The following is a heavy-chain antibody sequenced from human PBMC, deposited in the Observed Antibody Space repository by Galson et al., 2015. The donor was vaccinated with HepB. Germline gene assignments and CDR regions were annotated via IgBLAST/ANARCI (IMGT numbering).Heavy chain of an antibody. Sequence: SLRLSCAASGFTFSSYGMHWVRQAPGKGLEWVAFIRYDGSNKYYADSVKGRFTISRDNSKNTLYLQMNSLRAEDTAVYYCAKNQYSYGGPDYYYYGMDVWGQGTTVTVSS. CDR1: GFTFSSYG. V-gene: IGHV3-30*02. CDR2: IRYDGSNK. J-gene: IGHJ6*02. CDR3: AKNQYSYGGPDYYYYGMDV. D-gene: IGHD5-18*01.